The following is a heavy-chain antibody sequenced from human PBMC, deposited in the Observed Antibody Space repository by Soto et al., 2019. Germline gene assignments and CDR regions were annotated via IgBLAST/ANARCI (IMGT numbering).Heavy chain of an antibody. CDR3: ARGHTTVRRVYFDY. D-gene: IGHD4-17*01. J-gene: IGHJ4*02. Sequence: GGSLRLSCEASGFNFSDYYMAWFRQAPGKGLEWVSYISGGGTFAKYADSLRGRFTIFRDNAKNSVYLQISSLRADDSATYYCARGHTTVRRVYFDYWGQGTVVTVSS. CDR2: ISGGGTFA. CDR1: GFNFSDYY. V-gene: IGHV3-11*06.